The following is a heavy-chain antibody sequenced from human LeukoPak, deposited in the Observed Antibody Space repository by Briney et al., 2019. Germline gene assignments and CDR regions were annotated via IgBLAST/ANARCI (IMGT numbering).Heavy chain of an antibody. CDR2: IYYSGST. CDR1: GGSISSYY. CDR3: ARVLGYCSGGGCSEYFQH. Sequence: PSETLSLTCTVSGGSISSYYWSWMRQPPGKGLEWIGYIYYSGSTNYNPSLRSRVTISVDTSKNQFSLKLSSVTAADTAVYYCARVLGYCSGGGCSEYFQHWGQGTLVTVSS. J-gene: IGHJ1*01. D-gene: IGHD2-15*01. V-gene: IGHV4-59*01.